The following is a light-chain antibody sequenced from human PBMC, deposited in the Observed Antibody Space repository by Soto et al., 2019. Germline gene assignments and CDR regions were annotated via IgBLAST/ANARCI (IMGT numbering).Light chain of an antibody. CDR1: QSISSW. V-gene: IGKV1-5*01. J-gene: IGKJ1*01. CDR3: QQYNIYWT. Sequence: DIQMTQSPSTLSASVGDRVTITCRASQSISSWLAWYQQKPGKAPKLLIYDASGLESGVPSRFSGSGSGTEFTLTISSLQPDDFATYYCQQYNIYWTFGQGTKVEIK. CDR2: DAS.